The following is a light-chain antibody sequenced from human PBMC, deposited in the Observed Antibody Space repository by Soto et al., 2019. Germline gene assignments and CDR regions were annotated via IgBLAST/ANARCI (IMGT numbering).Light chain of an antibody. V-gene: IGKV3-20*01. CDR3: QQYVNSWT. CDR1: QSVSSNY. CDR2: GAS. Sequence: EIVLTQSPGTLSLSPGERATLSCRASQSVSSNYLAWYQQKPGQAPRLLIYGASSRATGIPDRFSGSGSGTDFTLTINRLEPEDFAVYYCQQYVNSWTFGQGPKVDIK. J-gene: IGKJ1*01.